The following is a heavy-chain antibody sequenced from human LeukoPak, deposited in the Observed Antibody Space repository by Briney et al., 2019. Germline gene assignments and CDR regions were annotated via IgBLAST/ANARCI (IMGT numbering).Heavy chain of an antibody. J-gene: IGHJ4*02. CDR2: ISYDGSNK. D-gene: IGHD5-18*01. V-gene: IGHV3-30*03. CDR1: GYTFSSYG. Sequence: GGSLRLSCAASGYTFSSYGMHWVRQAPGKGLEWVAVISYDGSNKYYADSVKGRFTISRDNSKNTLYLQMNSLRAEDTAVYYCATTYSYGYGLDYWGQGTLVTVSS. CDR3: ATTYSYGYGLDY.